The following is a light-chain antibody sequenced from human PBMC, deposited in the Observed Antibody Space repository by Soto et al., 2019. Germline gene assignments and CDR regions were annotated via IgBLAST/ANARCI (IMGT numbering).Light chain of an antibody. J-gene: IGLJ2*01. CDR2: EGI. CDR3: CSYAGSSTDVV. V-gene: IGLV2-23*01. Sequence: QSVLTQPASVSGSPGQSITISCTGTSSDVGSYILVSWYQQHPGKAPKLMIYEGIKRPSGVSNRFSGSKSGNTASLTISGLQAEDEADYYCCSYAGSSTDVVFGGGTKLTVL. CDR1: SSDVGSYIL.